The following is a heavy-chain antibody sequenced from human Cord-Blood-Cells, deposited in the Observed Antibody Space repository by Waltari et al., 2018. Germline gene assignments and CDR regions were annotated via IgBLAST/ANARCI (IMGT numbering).Heavy chain of an antibody. J-gene: IGHJ5*02. V-gene: IGHV4-34*01. CDR3: ARVDSSSWLNWFDP. CDR1: GGSFSGYY. CDR2: INQSGHT. D-gene: IGHD6-13*01. Sequence: QVQLQQWGAGLLKPSETLSLTCAVYGGSFSGYYWSWIRQPPGKGLEWFGEINQSGHTNNNPSLKSRVTIAGDTSKNQFSLKLSSVTAADTALYYCARVDSSSWLNWFDPWGQGTLVTVSS.